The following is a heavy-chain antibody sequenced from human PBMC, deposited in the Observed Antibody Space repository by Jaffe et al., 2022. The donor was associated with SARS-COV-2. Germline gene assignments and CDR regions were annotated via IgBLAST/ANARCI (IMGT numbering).Heavy chain of an antibody. D-gene: IGHD3-10*01. Sequence: QVQLVESGGGVVQPGRSLRLSCAGSGFMFSSYGMHWVRQAPGKGLEWVAVISYDGSNKYYAAAVKGRFTISRDNSKNTLYLQMNSLRAEDTAVYYCAKDQKNMVTTGTMVDYWGQGTLLTVSS. CDR2: ISYDGSNK. J-gene: IGHJ4*02. CDR1: GFMFSSYG. CDR3: AKDQKNMVTTGTMVDY. V-gene: IGHV3-30*18.